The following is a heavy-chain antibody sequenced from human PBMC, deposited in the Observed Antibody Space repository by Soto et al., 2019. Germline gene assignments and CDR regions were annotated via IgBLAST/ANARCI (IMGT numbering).Heavy chain of an antibody. CDR3: ARSPMYADYLYYFDY. V-gene: IGHV3-23*01. CDR2: ISGSGGST. CDR1: GFTFNKFA. D-gene: IGHD4-17*01. Sequence: PGGSLRLSCAASGFTFNKFAMSWVRQAPGKGLEWVSTISGSGGSTYYADSVKGRFTISRDNSKNTLYLQMNSLRAEDTAIYYSARSPMYADYLYYFDYWGQGTLVTVSS. J-gene: IGHJ4*02.